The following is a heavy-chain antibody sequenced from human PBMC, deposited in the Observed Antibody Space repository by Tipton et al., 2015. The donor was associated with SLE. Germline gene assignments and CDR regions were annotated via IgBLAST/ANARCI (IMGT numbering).Heavy chain of an antibody. CDR1: GYSISGAYY. CDR2: VYYSGST. CDR3: ARHRWRWNDAFDI. Sequence: TLSLTCAVSGYSISGAYYWGWIRQPPGKGLEWIGYVYYSGSTNYNPSLRGRITTSVDTSKNQFSLKLTSGTAADTAVYYCARHRWRWNDAFDIWGQGTMVTVSS. V-gene: IGHV4-38-2*01. J-gene: IGHJ3*02. D-gene: IGHD5-24*01.